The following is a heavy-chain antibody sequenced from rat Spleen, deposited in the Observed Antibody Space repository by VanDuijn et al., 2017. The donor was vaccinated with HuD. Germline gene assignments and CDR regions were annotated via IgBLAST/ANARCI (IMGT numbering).Heavy chain of an antibody. CDR1: GFTFSNYG. Sequence: EVQLVESGGDLVQPGRSLKLSCAASGFTFSNYGMHWIRQPPTKGLEWVASISPSGGTTYYRDSVKGRFTISRDNAKSTLSLQMDSLRSEDTATYYCTSHGARISRFAYWGQGTLVTVSS. CDR2: ISPSGGTT. D-gene: IGHD2-7*01. V-gene: IGHV5-19*01. J-gene: IGHJ3*01. CDR3: TSHGARISRFAY.